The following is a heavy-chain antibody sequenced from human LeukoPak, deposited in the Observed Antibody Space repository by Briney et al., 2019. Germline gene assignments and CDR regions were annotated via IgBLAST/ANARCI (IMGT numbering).Heavy chain of an antibody. CDR1: GSSISSYY. CDR2: IYYSGST. V-gene: IGHV4-59*01. CDR3: ARVGLDAFDI. J-gene: IGHJ3*02. Sequence: SETLSLTCTVSGSSISSYYWSWIRQPPGKGLEWIGYIYYSGSTNYNPSLKSRVTISVDTSKNQFSLKLSSVTAADTAVYYCARVGLDAFDIWGQGTMVTVSS.